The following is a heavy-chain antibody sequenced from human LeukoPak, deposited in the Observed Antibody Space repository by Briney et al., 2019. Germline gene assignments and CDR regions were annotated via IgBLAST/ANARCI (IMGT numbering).Heavy chain of an antibody. CDR3: AREETPGWFDP. CDR2: IYSGGST. CDR1: GFTFSDYY. V-gene: IGHV3-53*01. J-gene: IGHJ5*02. Sequence: GGSLRLSCAASGFTFSDYYMSWIRQAPGKGLEWVSVIYSGGSTYYADSVKGRFTISRDNSKNTLYLQMNSLRAEDTAVYYCAREETPGWFDPWGQGTLVTVSS.